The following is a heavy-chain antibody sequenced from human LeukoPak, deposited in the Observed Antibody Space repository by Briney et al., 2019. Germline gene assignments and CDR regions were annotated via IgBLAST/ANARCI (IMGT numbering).Heavy chain of an antibody. CDR1: GYTFTGYY. J-gene: IGHJ6*02. CDR3: ARDQKVGATPYFGMDV. CDR2: INPNSGGT. Sequence: ASVKVSCKASGYTFTGYYMHWVRPAPGQGLEWMGWINPNSGGTNYAQKFQGRVTMTRDTSISTAYMELSRLRSDDTAVYYCARDQKVGATPYFGMDVWGQGTTVTVSS. D-gene: IGHD1-26*01. V-gene: IGHV1-2*02.